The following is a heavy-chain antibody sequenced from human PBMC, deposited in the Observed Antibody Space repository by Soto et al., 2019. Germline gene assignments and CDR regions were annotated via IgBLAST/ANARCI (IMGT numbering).Heavy chain of an antibody. D-gene: IGHD6-19*01. Sequence: ASVKVSCKASGGTNSSYAISWVRQAPGQGLEWMGWISAYNGNTNYAQKLQGRVTMTTDTSTSTAYMELRSLRSDDTAVYYCARGVAVDPEGQYYYYYGMDVWGQGTTVTVSS. CDR3: ARGVAVDPEGQYYYYYGMDV. CDR2: ISAYNGNT. J-gene: IGHJ6*02. CDR1: GGTNSSYA. V-gene: IGHV1-18*01.